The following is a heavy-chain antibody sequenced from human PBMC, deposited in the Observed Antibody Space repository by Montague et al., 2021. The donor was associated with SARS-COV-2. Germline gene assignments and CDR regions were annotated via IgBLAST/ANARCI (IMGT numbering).Heavy chain of an antibody. CDR2: VNPADSRT. J-gene: IGHJ4*02. CDR3: ARSQYCGSDCDFAH. V-gene: IGHV5-10-1*01. D-gene: IGHD2-21*02. CDR1: GYDFTSYW. Sequence: QSGAEVKKSGESLRISCRGSGYDFTSYWISWVRQMPGKGLEWMGRVNPADSRTNYSPSFQGQVTISVDKSATTAYLQWSSLKASDTAIYYCARSQYCGSDCDFAHWGQGSLGTVSS.